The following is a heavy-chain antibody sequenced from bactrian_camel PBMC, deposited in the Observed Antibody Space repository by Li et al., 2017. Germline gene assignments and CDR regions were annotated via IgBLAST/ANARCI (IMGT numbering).Heavy chain of an antibody. CDR3: AIESSWRSYCTGFG. Sequence: DVQLVESGGGLVQPGGSLRLSCATSGFTFRNYDMSWVRQAPGKEREGVAGIDSSGSTSYADSVKGRFTISEGDGGKALYLQMNNLKTEDTAVYYCAIESSWRSYCTGFGGGQGTQVTVS. V-gene: IGHV3S67*01. CDR2: IDSSGST. CDR1: GFTFRNYD. D-gene: IGHD7*01. J-gene: IGHJ4*01.